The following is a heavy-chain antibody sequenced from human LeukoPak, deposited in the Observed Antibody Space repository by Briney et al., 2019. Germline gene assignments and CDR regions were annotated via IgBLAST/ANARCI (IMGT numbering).Heavy chain of an antibody. J-gene: IGHJ4*02. CDR2: IYTSGST. V-gene: IGHV4-4*07. Sequence: SETLSLTCIVSSGSISSYYWSWIRQPAGKGLEWIGRIYTSGSTNYNPSLKSRVTMSVDTSKNQFSLKLSSVTAADTAVYYCTRDKYYYDSSGSLRFDYWGQGTLVTVSS. D-gene: IGHD3-22*01. CDR3: TRDKYYYDSSGSLRFDY. CDR1: SGSISSYY.